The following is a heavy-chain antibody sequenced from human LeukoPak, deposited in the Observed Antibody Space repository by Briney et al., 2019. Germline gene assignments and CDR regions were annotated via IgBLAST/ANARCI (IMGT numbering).Heavy chain of an antibody. D-gene: IGHD4-17*01. J-gene: IGHJ4*02. CDR3: ANEIRPNDY. CDR2: ISISGDDT. CDR1: GCSFSNHA. Sequence: GGALRLSCATSGCSFSNHAMTWVRRAPGEGLEWLSAISISGDDTYYADSVKGRFTISRDNSKNTLYLQMNSLSADDTAMYYCANEIRPNDYWGQGTLVTVSS. V-gene: IGHV3-23*01.